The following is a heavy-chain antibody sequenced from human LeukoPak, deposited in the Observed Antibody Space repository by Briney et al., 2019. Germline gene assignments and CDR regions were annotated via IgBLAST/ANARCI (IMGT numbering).Heavy chain of an antibody. D-gene: IGHD1-20*01. J-gene: IGHJ3*01. Sequence: SETLSLTCTVSGGSISSYYWSWIRQPPGKGLEWIGTIDYSGSTSSNPSLKSRVTMSVDASKNYFSVKLNSVTAADTAVYYCARLGIKYNWNAEYAFDVWGQGIMVTVSS. V-gene: IGHV4-59*04. CDR2: IDYSGST. CDR1: GGSISSYY. CDR3: ARLGIKYNWNAEYAFDV.